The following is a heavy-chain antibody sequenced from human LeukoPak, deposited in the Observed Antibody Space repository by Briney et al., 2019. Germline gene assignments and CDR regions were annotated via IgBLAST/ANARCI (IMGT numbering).Heavy chain of an antibody. Sequence: SETLSLTCTVSGGSISSYYWSWIRQPPGKGLEWIGYIYYSGSTNHNPSLKSRVAISVDTSKNQFSLKLSSVTAADTAVYYCARGPDYYDSSGYYPVWGQGTLVTVSS. J-gene: IGHJ4*02. D-gene: IGHD3-22*01. CDR1: GGSISSYY. V-gene: IGHV4-59*01. CDR2: IYYSGST. CDR3: ARGPDYYDSSGYYPV.